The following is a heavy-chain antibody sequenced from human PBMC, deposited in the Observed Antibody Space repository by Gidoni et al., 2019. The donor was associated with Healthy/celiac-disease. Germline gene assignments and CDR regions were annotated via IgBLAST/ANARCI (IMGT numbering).Heavy chain of an antibody. CDR2: IGTAGDT. V-gene: IGHV3-13*01. Sequence: EVQLVESGGGLVQPGGSLRRSCAASGFTVSSYDMHWVRQATGQGLEWVSAIGTAGDTYYPGSVKRRFTISSENAKNSLYLQMNSLRAVDTAVYYCARGYYDSSGYPYYFDYWGQGTLVTVSS. CDR3: ARGYYDSSGYPYYFDY. CDR1: GFTVSSYD. J-gene: IGHJ4*02. D-gene: IGHD3-22*01.